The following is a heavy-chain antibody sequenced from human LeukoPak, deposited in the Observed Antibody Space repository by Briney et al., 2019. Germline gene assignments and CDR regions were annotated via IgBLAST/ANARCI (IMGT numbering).Heavy chain of an antibody. CDR3: VREVFGIAVAGTLDY. J-gene: IGHJ4*02. CDR1: VFTFSSYA. D-gene: IGHD6-19*01. Sequence: GGALRLSCAASVFTFSSYAMHWVRQAPGKGLGWGAVISYDGSNKYYADSVKGRFTISRDNSKNTPHLQMKSPRAEDTAVYYCVREVFGIAVAGTLDYWGEGTLVTVSS. CDR2: ISYDGSNK. V-gene: IGHV3-30-3*01.